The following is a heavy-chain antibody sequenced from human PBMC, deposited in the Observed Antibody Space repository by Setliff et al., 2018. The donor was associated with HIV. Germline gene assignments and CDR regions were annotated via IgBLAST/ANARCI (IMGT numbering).Heavy chain of an antibody. V-gene: IGHV4-39*07. Sequence: KPSETLSLTCTVSGGSISSSSYYWGWIRQPPGKGLEWIGSIYYSGSTYYNPSLKSRVTISVDTSKNQFSLKLSSVTAADTAVYYCARGSEYSGSYYPDYFDYWGQGTRVTVSS. CDR1: GGSISSSSYY. D-gene: IGHD1-26*01. CDR3: ARGSEYSGSYYPDYFDY. J-gene: IGHJ4*02. CDR2: IYYSGST.